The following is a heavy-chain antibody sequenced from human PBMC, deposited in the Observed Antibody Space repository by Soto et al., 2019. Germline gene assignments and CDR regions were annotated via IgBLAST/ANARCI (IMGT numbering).Heavy chain of an antibody. CDR1: GFTFSSYA. J-gene: IGHJ4*02. V-gene: IGHV3-30-3*01. Sequence: PGGSLRLSCAASGFTFSSYAMHWVRQAPGKGLEWVAVISYDGSNKYYADSVKGRFTISRDNSKNTLYLQMNSLRAEDTAVYYCARDLGLAAAGASDYWGQGTLVTVSS. D-gene: IGHD6-13*01. CDR2: ISYDGSNK. CDR3: ARDLGLAAAGASDY.